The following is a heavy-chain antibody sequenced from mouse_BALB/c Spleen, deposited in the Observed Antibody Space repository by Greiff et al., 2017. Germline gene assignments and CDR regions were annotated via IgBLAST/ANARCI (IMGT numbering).Heavy chain of an antibody. CDR3: ARDYYGSIPFAY. Sequence: DVKLQESGPGLVKPSQSLSLTCSVTGYSITSGYYWNWIRQFPGNKLEWMGYISYDGSNNYNPSLKNRISITRDTSKNQFFLKLNSVTTEDTATYYCARDYYGSIPFAYWGQGTLVTVSA. D-gene: IGHD1-1*01. CDR1: GYSITSGYY. J-gene: IGHJ3*01. CDR2: ISYDGSN. V-gene: IGHV3-6*02.